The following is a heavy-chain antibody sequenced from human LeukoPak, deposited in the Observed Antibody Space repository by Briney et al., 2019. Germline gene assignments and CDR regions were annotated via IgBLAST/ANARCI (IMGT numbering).Heavy chain of an antibody. V-gene: IGHV4-38-2*01. CDR2: ISHSGDT. CDR3: ARGEVGELDH. J-gene: IGHJ5*02. CDR1: GYSITRCYY. Sequence: SETLSLTCGVSGYSITRCYYWSWIRQFPGKGLEWIGSISHSGDTSYHTSLKRRITFSFDTSKNQFSLRLISATAADSAVYYCARGEVGELDHWGQGRLVIVTS. D-gene: IGHD3-10*01.